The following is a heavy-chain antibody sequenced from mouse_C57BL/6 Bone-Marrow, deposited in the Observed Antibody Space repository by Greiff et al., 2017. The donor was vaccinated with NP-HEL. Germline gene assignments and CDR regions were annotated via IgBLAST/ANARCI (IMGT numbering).Heavy chain of an antibody. V-gene: IGHV1-82*01. Sequence: VQLQQSGPVLVQPGASVKIFCKASGYAFSSSWMNWVQQRPGKGLEWIGRIYPGDGDTISHGKFKGKATLTADKPSSTAYMQLSSLTSEDSAVYFCARRTAEGFAYWGQGTLVTVSA. D-gene: IGHD3-2*02. CDR1: GYAFSSSW. J-gene: IGHJ3*01. CDR2: IYPGDGDT. CDR3: ARRTAEGFAY.